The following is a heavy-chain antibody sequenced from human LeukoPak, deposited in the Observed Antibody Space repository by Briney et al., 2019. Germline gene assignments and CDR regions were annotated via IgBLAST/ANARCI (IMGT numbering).Heavy chain of an antibody. V-gene: IGHV3-30*18. CDR1: GFTFSSYG. J-gene: IGHJ4*02. CDR3: AKERASRDDY. CDR2: ISYDGSNK. Sequence: SGRSLRLSCAASGFTFSSYGMHWVRQAPGKGLEWVAVISYDGSNKYYADSVKGRFTISRDNSKNTLYPQMNSLRAEDTAVYYCAKERASRDDYWGQGTLVTVSS.